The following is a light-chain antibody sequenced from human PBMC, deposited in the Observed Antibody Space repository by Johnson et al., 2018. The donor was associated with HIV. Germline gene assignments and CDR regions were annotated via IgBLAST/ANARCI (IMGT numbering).Light chain of an antibody. J-gene: IGLJ1*01. Sequence: QPVLTQPPSVSAAPGQRVNISCSGTSSNFENYFVSWYQQLPGAAHRPVIYEDNKRPSGIPDRFSGSKSGASATLGITGLQTGDEADYYCGIWDASLSPHYVFGTGTTITVL. V-gene: IGLV1-51*02. CDR2: EDN. CDR3: GIWDASLSPHYV. CDR1: SSNFENYF.